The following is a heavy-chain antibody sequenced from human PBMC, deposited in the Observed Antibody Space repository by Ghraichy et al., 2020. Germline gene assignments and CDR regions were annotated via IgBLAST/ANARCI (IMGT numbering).Heavy chain of an antibody. CDR2: ITYDGSNK. Sequence: SLRLSCAASGFTFSSYGMHWVRQAPGKGLEWVAVITYDGSNKYYADSVKGRFTISRDNSKNTLYLQMNSLRAEDTAVYYCAKDTLYGDFLDYWGQGTLVTVSS. J-gene: IGHJ4*02. V-gene: IGHV3-30*18. D-gene: IGHD4-17*01. CDR1: GFTFSSYG. CDR3: AKDTLYGDFLDY.